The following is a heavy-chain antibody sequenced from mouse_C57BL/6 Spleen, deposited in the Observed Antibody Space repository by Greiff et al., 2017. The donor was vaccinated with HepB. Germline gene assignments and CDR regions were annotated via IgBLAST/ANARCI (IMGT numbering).Heavy chain of an antibody. Sequence: QVQLQQPGAELVMPGASVKLSCKASGYTFTSYWMHWVKQRPGQGLEWIGEIDPSDSYTNYNQKFKGKSTLTVDKSSSTAYMQLSSLTSEDSAVYYCARSSYDYDLAYWGQGTLVTVSA. D-gene: IGHD2-4*01. V-gene: IGHV1-69*01. J-gene: IGHJ3*01. CDR3: ARSSYDYDLAY. CDR1: GYTFTSYW. CDR2: IDPSDSYT.